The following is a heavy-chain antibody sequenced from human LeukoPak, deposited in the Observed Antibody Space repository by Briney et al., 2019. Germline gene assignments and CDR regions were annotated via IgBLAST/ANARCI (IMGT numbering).Heavy chain of an antibody. V-gene: IGHV3-30*02. J-gene: IGHJ4*02. CDR1: GFTFSSYA. CDR3: AKDQGGRVYYFDY. D-gene: IGHD1-26*01. Sequence: PGGSLRLSCAASGFTFSSYAMSWVRQAPGKGLEWVAFIRYDGSNKYYADSVKGRFTISRDNSKNTLYLQMNSLRAEDTAVYYCAKDQGGRVYYFDYWGQGTLVTVSS. CDR2: IRYDGSNK.